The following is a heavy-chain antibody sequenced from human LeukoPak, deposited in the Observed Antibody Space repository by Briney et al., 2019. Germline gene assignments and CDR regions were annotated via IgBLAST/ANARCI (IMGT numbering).Heavy chain of an antibody. D-gene: IGHD3-9*01. CDR1: GGSFSGYY. Sequence: SETLSLTCAVYGGSFSGYYWSWIRQPPGKGLEWIGEINHSGSTNYNPSLKSRVTISVDTSKNQFSLKLSSVTAADTAVYYCARDRLYDXLTXYYGVRAFDIWGQGTMVTVSS. J-gene: IGHJ3*02. CDR2: INHSGST. V-gene: IGHV4-34*01. CDR3: ARDRLYDXLTXYYGVRAFDI.